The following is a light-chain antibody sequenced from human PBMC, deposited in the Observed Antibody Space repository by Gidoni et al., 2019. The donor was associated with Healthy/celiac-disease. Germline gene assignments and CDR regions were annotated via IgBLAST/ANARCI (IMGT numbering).Light chain of an antibody. V-gene: IGKV4-1*01. CDR3: QQYYSAPYT. CDR1: QSVLYSSNNKNH. J-gene: IGKJ2*01. CDR2: WAS. Sequence: DLVMTQSPDSLPVALGERATINCKSSQSVLYSSNNKNHLAWYQQKPGQPPNLLIYWASTRESGVPDRFSGSGSGTDFTLTISSLQAEDVAVYYCQQYYSAPYTFGQGTKLEIK.